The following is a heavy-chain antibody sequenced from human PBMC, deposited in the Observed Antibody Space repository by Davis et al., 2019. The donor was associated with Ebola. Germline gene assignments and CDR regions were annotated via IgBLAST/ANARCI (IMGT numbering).Heavy chain of an antibody. V-gene: IGHV4-59*01. CDR2: IYYTGSS. CDR3: AKDLAAAGTGWFDP. Sequence: SETLSLTCTVSGGSIRGYYWSWIRQAPGKGLEWIGYIYYTGSSNYNPSPQSRVTMSVDTSKNEFSLKLSSVTASDTAMYYCAKDLAAAGTGWFDPWGQGTLVTVSS. J-gene: IGHJ5*02. CDR1: GGSIRGYY. D-gene: IGHD6-13*01.